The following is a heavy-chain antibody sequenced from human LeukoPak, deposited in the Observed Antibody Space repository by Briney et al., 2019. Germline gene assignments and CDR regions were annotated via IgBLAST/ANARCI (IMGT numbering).Heavy chain of an antibody. CDR2: INRSGST. CDR1: GGSFSDYY. V-gene: IGHV4-34*01. Sequence: SETLSLTCAVYGGSFSDYYWSWIRQPPGKGLEWIGEINRSGSTYYNPSLKRRVTISVDTSKNQFSLKLSSVTAADTAVYYCARGEPYYYYYMDVRGKGTTVTVSS. CDR3: ARGEPYYYYYMDV. D-gene: IGHD1-14*01. J-gene: IGHJ6*03.